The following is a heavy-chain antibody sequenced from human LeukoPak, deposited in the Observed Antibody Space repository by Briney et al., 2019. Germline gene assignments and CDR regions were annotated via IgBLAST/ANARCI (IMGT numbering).Heavy chain of an antibody. CDR2: IYSGGST. Sequence: GGSLRLSCAASGFTVSSNYMSWVRQAPGKGLEWVSVIYSGGSTYYADSVKCRFTISRDNSKNTLYLQMNSLRAEDTAVYYCARYSSSLHPDYWGQGTLVTVSS. CDR3: ARYSSSLHPDY. V-gene: IGHV3-53*01. J-gene: IGHJ4*02. D-gene: IGHD4-4*01. CDR1: GFTVSSNY.